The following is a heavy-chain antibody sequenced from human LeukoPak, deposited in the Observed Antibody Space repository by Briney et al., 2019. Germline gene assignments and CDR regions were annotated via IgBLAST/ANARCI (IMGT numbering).Heavy chain of an antibody. V-gene: IGHV3-9*01. CDR3: AKDITVSGDY. CDR1: GFTFDDYA. Sequence: GGSLRLSCAASGFTFDDYAMHWVRQAPGKGLEWVSGISWNSGSIGYADSVKGRFTISRDNAKNSLYLQMNSLRAEDTAVYYCAKDITVSGDYWGQGTLVTVSS. CDR2: ISWNSGSI. D-gene: IGHD3-10*01. J-gene: IGHJ4*02.